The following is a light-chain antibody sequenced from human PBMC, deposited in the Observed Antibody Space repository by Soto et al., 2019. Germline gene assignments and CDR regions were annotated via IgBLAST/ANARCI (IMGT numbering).Light chain of an antibody. CDR3: QQNYNTLIT. CDR1: QSISRY. J-gene: IGKJ5*01. CDR2: AAS. V-gene: IGKV1-39*01. Sequence: DIQMTQSPSSLSASVGDRVTITCRASQSISRYLNWYQQEPGKAPKLLIYAASSLQRGVPSRFSGSGSGTDFTLTISSLQPEDFTTYYCQQNYNTLITFAQGTRLAIK.